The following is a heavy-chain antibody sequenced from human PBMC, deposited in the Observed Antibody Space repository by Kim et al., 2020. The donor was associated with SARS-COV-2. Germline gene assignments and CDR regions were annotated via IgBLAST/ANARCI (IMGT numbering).Heavy chain of an antibody. J-gene: IGHJ4*02. CDR3: ARRSGAFNYYDSSGLVGDFDY. CDR2: IDPSDSYT. D-gene: IGHD3-22*01. Sequence: GESLKISCKGSGYSFTSYWISWVRQMPGKGLEWMGRIDPSDSYTNYSPSFQGHVTISADKSISTAYLQWSSLKASDTAMYYCARRSGAFNYYDSSGLVGDFDYWGQGTLVTVSS. CDR1: GYSFTSYW. V-gene: IGHV5-10-1*01.